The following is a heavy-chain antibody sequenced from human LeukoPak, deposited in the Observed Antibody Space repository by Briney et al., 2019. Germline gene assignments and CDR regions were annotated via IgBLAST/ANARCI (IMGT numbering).Heavy chain of an antibody. CDR2: ISGSGGST. V-gene: IGHV3-23*01. J-gene: IGHJ4*02. CDR1: GFTFSSYA. CDR3: AIHSSGYSSNFDY. D-gene: IGHD3-22*01. Sequence: GGSLRLSCAASGFTFSSYAMSWVRQAPGKGLEWVSAISGSGGSTYYADSVKGRFTISRDNSKNTLYLQMNSLRAEDTAVYCCAIHSSGYSSNFDYWGQGTLVTVSS.